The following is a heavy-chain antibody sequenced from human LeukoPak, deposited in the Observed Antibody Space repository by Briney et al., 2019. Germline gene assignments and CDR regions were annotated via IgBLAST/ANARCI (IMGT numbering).Heavy chain of an antibody. CDR2: ISSAGST. D-gene: IGHD7-27*01. CDR1: GFTVSSNY. CDR3: AKDGGLWVSAHWGDS. Sequence: GGSLRLSCAASGFTVSSNYMSWVRQAPGKGLEWVSVISSAGSTYYADSVKGRFTISRDNSKNTLFLQMNSLRAEDTAVYYCAKDGGLWVSAHWGDSWGRGTLVTVSS. V-gene: IGHV3-53*01. J-gene: IGHJ4*02.